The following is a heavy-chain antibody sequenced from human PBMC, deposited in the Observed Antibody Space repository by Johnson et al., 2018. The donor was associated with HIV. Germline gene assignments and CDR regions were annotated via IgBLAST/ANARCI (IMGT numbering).Heavy chain of an antibody. D-gene: IGHD3-10*01. CDR3: ARDADKYLWFGESADAFDI. V-gene: IGHV3-11*04. CDR1: GFTFSDYY. CDR2: ISSSGSTI. J-gene: IGHJ3*02. Sequence: VQLVESGGGVVQPGRSLRLSCAASGFTFSDYYMSWIRQAPGKGLEWVSYISSSGSTIYYADSVKGRFTISRDNAKNSLYLQMNSLRAEDTAVYYCARDADKYLWFGESADAFDIWGQGTMVTVSS.